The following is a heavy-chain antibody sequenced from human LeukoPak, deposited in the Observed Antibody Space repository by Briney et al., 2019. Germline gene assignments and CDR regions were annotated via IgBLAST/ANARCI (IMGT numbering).Heavy chain of an antibody. J-gene: IGHJ4*02. V-gene: IGHV4-59*01. CDR2: IYYSGNT. D-gene: IGHD1-26*01. Sequence: SETLSLTCTVSGGSISSYYWSWIRQPPGKGLEWIGYIYYSGNTNYNPSLKNRVTISVDTSKNQFSLKLSSVTAAGTAVYYCARGYSGSYGRFDYWGQGTLATVSS. CDR1: GGSISSYY. CDR3: ARGYSGSYGRFDY.